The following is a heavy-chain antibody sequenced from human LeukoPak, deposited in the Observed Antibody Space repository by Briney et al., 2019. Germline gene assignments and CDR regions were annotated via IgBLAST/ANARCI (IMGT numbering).Heavy chain of an antibody. CDR2: IRYDGSNK. D-gene: IGHD3-22*01. CDR1: GFTFSSYG. J-gene: IGHJ4*02. Sequence: GGSLRLSCAAYGFTFSSYGMHWVRQAPGKGLEWVAFIRYDGSNKYYADSVKGRFTISRDNSKNTLYLQMNSLRAEDTAVYYCAKRRWMYYYDSSGYYYVDHDYWGQGTLVTVSS. V-gene: IGHV3-30*02. CDR3: AKRRWMYYYDSSGYYYVDHDY.